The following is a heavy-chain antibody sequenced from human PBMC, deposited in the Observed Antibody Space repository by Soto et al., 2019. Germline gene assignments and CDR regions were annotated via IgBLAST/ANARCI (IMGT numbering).Heavy chain of an antibody. D-gene: IGHD6-6*01. CDR1: GDSITSSSHY. V-gene: IGHV4-39*01. Sequence: QLQLQESGPGLVKPSETLSLTCTVSGDSITSSSHYWGWIRQPPGKGLECIANIYYDGNTYYNPSLKRRVAISLDTSKNQFSLRLNSVTAADTAVYYCARSSIEPSVFMYPFDSWGQGTLVTVSS. CDR3: ARSSIEPSVFMYPFDS. J-gene: IGHJ4*02. CDR2: IYYDGNT.